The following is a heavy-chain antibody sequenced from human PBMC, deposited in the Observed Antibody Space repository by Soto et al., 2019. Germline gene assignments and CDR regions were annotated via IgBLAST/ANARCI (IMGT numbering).Heavy chain of an antibody. CDR2: IDTSGST. Sequence: LGLACTVSAGSISNYYCNWIRQPAGKGLEWIGRIDTSGSTNYNPSLKSRVTMSVDTSKQEFSLKLSSVTAADTALYYCARGGQDFWSGPFDYWGRGALVTVSS. CDR1: AGSISNYY. D-gene: IGHD3-3*01. V-gene: IGHV4-4*07. CDR3: ARGGQDFWSGPFDY. J-gene: IGHJ4*02.